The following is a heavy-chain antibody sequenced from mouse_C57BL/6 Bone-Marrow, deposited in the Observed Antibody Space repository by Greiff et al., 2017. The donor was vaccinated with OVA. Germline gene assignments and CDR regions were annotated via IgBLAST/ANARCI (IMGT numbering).Heavy chain of an antibody. Sequence: VQLQESGAELVKPGASVKISCKASGYAFSSYWMNWVKQRPGKGLEWIGQIYPGDGDTNYNGKFKGKATLTADKSSSTAYMQLSSLTSEDSAVYFCARGDYGSSSFDYWGQGTTLTVSS. J-gene: IGHJ2*01. D-gene: IGHD1-1*01. V-gene: IGHV1-80*01. CDR1: GYAFSSYW. CDR2: IYPGDGDT. CDR3: ARGDYGSSSFDY.